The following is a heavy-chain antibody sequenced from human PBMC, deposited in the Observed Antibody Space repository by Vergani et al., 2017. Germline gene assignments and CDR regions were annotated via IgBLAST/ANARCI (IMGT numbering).Heavy chain of an antibody. J-gene: IGHJ4*02. CDR3: ARDDSGYDSLGFDY. V-gene: IGHV3-21*01. CDR2: ISSSSSYI. D-gene: IGHD5-12*01. CDR1: GFTFSSYS. Sequence: EVQLVESGGGLVKPGGSLRLSCAASGFTFSSYSMNWVRQAPGKGLEWVSSISSSSSYIYYADSVKGRFTISRDNAKNSLYLQMNSLRAEDTAVYYCARDDSGYDSLGFDYWGQGTLVTVSS.